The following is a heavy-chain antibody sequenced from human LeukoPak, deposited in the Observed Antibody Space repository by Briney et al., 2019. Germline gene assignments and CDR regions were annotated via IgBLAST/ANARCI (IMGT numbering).Heavy chain of an antibody. CDR2: ISGSGGST. V-gene: IGHV3-23*01. CDR3: AKDRPLGGRIPYFDY. Sequence: GGSLRLSCAASGFTFSRHWMHWVRQAPGKGLGWVSAISGSGGSTYYADSVKGRFTISRDNSKNTLYLQMNSLRAEDTAVYYCAKDRPLGGRIPYFDYWGQGTLVTVSS. CDR1: GFTFSRHW. J-gene: IGHJ4*02. D-gene: IGHD3-10*01.